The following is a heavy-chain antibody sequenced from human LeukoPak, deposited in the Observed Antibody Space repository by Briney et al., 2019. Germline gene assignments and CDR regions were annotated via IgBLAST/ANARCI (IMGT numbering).Heavy chain of an antibody. Sequence: KPSETLSLTCTVSGGSISSSSYYWGWIRQPPGKGLGWTRRIYYSGSTCYNPSLKSRLNICVDTSKNQFSLKLSTVTAADTAVYYCARLADNDYGDYWGQGTLVTVSS. J-gene: IGHJ4*02. D-gene: IGHD2-15*01. CDR1: GGSISSSSYY. CDR2: IYYSGST. V-gene: IGHV4-39*01. CDR3: ARLADNDYGDY.